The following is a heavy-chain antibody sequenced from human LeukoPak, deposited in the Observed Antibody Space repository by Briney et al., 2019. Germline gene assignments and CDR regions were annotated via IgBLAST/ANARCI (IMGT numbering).Heavy chain of an antibody. V-gene: IGHV4-59*12. D-gene: IGHD5-18*01. CDR3: ARREGDTSMVRSFDY. CDR1: GGSISSYY. J-gene: IGHJ4*02. Sequence: SETLSLTCTVSGGSISSYYWSWIRQPPGKGLEWIGYIDYSGSTNYNPSLKSRVTISVDTSKNQFSLNLSSETAADTAVYYCARREGDTSMVRSFDYWGQGTLVTVSS. CDR2: IDYSGST.